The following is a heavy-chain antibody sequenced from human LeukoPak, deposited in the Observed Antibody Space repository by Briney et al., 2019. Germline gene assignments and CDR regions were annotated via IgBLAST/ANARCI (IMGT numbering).Heavy chain of an antibody. J-gene: IGHJ3*01. CDR2: AYYKSKWYN. CDR1: GDSVSSNSAA. V-gene: IGHV6-1*01. CDR3: ARDETHYDAAGYPGGDAFDV. D-gene: IGHD4/OR15-4a*01. Sequence: SQTLSLTCVISGDSVSSNSAAWNWIRQSPSRGLEWLGKAYYKSKWYNHYAASVESRITIHADTSKNQLSLQLNSVTPEDTAVYYCARDETHYDAAGYPGGDAFDVWGQGTLVTVSS.